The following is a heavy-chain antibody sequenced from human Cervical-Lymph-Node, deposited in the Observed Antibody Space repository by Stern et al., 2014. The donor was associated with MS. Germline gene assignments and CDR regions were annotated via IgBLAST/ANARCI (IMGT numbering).Heavy chain of an antibody. CDR1: GDSISRGGYY. V-gene: IGHV4-31*03. CDR3: ARGPFGVLRYFDF. J-gene: IGHJ4*02. CDR2: IDASGHA. D-gene: IGHD2-8*01. Sequence: QVQLQESGPGLVKPSQTLSLTCTVSGDSISRGGYYWTWIRQHPGEGLAWIGYIDASGHAYYNPSLKSRLTIVLDTSKNQFSLKLTSVTAADTAVYYCARGPFGVLRYFDFWGQGTLVTVSS.